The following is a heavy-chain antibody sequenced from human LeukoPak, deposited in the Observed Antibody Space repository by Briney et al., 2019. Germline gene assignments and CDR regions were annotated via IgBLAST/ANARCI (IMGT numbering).Heavy chain of an antibody. CDR2: INRDGSGT. J-gene: IGHJ4*02. V-gene: IGHV3-74*01. D-gene: IGHD3-3*01. Sequence: GGSLRLSCAASGFTFSSYWMHWVRQVPGKGLVWVSRINRDGSGTNYADSVKGRFTISRDNAKDTLYLQMNSLRAEDTALYYCARADPYEDWGQGTLVTVSS. CDR1: GFTFSSYW. CDR3: ARADPYED.